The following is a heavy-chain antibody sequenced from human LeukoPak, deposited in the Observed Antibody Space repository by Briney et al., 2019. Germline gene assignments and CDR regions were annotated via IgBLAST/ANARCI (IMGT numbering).Heavy chain of an antibody. J-gene: IGHJ5*02. CDR2: ISNSGSTI. D-gene: IGHD3-10*01. CDR3: ARDLRSSFGP. V-gene: IGHV3-11*01. CDR1: GFTSGDYY. Sequence: PGGSLRLSCAASGFTSGDYYMSWIRQAPGKGLEWVSYISNSGSTIYYADSVKGRFTISRDNARNSLYLQMNSLRAEDTAVYYCARDLRSSFGPWGQGTLVTVSS.